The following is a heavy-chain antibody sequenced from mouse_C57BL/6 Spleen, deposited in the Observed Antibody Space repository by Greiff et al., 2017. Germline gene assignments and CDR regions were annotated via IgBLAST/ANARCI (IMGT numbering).Heavy chain of an antibody. Sequence: EVTLVESGAELVKPGVSVKLSCTASGFNIKDYYMHWVKQRTEQGLVWIGRFDPEDGETKYAPKFQGKATITADTSSNTAYLQLSSLTSEDTAVYYCANALLDSSGYVFDYWGQGTTLTVSS. CDR3: ANALLDSSGYVFDY. J-gene: IGHJ2*01. D-gene: IGHD3-2*02. CDR2: FDPEDGET. CDR1: GFNIKDYY. V-gene: IGHV14-2*01.